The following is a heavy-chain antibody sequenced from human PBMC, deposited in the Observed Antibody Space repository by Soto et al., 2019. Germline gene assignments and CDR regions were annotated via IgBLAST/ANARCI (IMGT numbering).Heavy chain of an antibody. CDR3: ARDGSTYLDP. D-gene: IGHD1-26*01. Sequence: QVQLVQSGPEVKKPGSSVKLSCEASGYTFTGLYMCLVRQPPGQGLEWTGIIDPSGGSTNYAQKFQGRGTMTRYTSTSTVYMQPTRRRSDDTAVYFCARDGSTYLDPWGQGPLFSFSS. V-gene: IGHV1-46*01. CDR2: IDPSGGST. CDR1: GYTFTGLY. J-gene: IGHJ5*02.